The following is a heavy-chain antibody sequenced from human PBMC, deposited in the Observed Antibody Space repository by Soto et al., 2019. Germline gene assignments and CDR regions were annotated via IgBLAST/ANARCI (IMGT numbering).Heavy chain of an antibody. CDR2: ISLYSDGT. D-gene: IGHD2-2*01. CDR1: GYTFSNYG. J-gene: IGHJ5*02. V-gene: IGHV1-18*01. Sequence: ASVKVSCKTSGYTFSNYGITWVRQAPGQPLEWLGWISLYSDGTNYAQKFQGRVSMTTDTSTTTAYRQLRSLRSADTAVCYCARVVPGAEAWFGPWGQGTLVTVSS. CDR3: ARVVPGAEAWFGP.